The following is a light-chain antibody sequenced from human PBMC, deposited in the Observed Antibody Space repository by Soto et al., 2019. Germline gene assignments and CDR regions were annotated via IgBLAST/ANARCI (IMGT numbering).Light chain of an antibody. CDR3: QQYNSYSET. V-gene: IGKV1-5*01. CDR1: QSISSW. CDR2: DAS. J-gene: IGKJ1*01. Sequence: DIKMTQSPSTLSASVGDRVTITCRASQSISSWLAWYQQKPGKAPKLLIYDASSLESGVPSRFSGSGSGTEFTLTISSLQPDDFVTYYCQQYNSYSETFGQGTKVEIK.